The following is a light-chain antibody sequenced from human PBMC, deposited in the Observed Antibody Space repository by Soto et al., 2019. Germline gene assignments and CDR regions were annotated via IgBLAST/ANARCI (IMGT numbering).Light chain of an antibody. CDR2: DSS. V-gene: IGKV3-20*01. CDR1: QTVRNNY. J-gene: IGKJ1*01. CDR3: QQYVNWSQT. Sequence: EFVLTQSPGTLSLSPGERATLSCRSSQTVRNNYLAWYQQKPGQAPRLLIYDSSSRATGIPDRFRGSGSGTDFTLTSSSLQSEDYGVYFCQQYVNWSQTFGHGTKV.